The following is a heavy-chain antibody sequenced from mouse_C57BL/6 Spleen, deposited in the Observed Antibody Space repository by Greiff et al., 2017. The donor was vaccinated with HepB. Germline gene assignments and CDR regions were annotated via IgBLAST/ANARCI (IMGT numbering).Heavy chain of an antibody. CDR1: GFTFSDYY. CDR2: INYDGSST. CDR3: ARKGFYYAMDY. J-gene: IGHJ4*01. V-gene: IGHV5-16*01. Sequence: EVHLVESEGGLVQPGRSMKLSCTASGFTFSDYYMAWVRQVPEKGLEWVAYINYDGSSTYYLDSLKSRFIISRDNAKNILYLQMSSLKSEDTATYYCARKGFYYAMDYWGQGTSVTVSS.